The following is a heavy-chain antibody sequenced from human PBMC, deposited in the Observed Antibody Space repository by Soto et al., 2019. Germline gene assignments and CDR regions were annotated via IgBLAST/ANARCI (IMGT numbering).Heavy chain of an antibody. Sequence: GGSLRLSCAASGFTFDDYAMHWVRQAPGKGLEWVSGISWNSGSIGYADSVKGRFTISRDNAKNSLYLQMNSLRSEDTAMYYCDKDMVYALSPVGDLDYWGQGMLVTVS. J-gene: IGHJ4*02. CDR1: GFTFDDYA. CDR2: ISWNSGSI. CDR3: DKDMVYALSPVGDLDY. V-gene: IGHV3-9*01. D-gene: IGHD2-2*01.